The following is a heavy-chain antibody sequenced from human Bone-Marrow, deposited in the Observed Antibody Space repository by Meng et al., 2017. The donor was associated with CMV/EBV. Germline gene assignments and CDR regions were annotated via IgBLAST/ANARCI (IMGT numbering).Heavy chain of an antibody. Sequence: GGSLRLSCAASGFTFRSYWIHWVRQVPGKGLVWVSHISSDGSITFYADSVRGRFTISRDNAKNTLYLQMNSLRVEDTAVYYCARDEGYSGSLDYWRQGTLVTVSS. V-gene: IGHV3-74*01. J-gene: IGHJ4*02. CDR1: GFTFRSYW. CDR2: ISSDGSIT. CDR3: ARDEGYSGSLDY. D-gene: IGHD1-26*01.